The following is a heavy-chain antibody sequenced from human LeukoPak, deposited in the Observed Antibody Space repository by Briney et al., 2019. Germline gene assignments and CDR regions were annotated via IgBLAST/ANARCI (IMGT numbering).Heavy chain of an antibody. CDR2: IYISGTT. CDR1: GVSISSYY. CDR3: ARTGGYDYHIDH. D-gene: IGHD5-12*01. Sequence: SETLSLTRSVSGVSISSYYWSWVRQTAGKGLEWIGRIYISGTTNYNPSLNSRVTMSIDTSKNQFSLKLTSVTAADTGVYYCARTGGYDYHIDHWGQGTQVTVSS. V-gene: IGHV4-4*07. J-gene: IGHJ4*02.